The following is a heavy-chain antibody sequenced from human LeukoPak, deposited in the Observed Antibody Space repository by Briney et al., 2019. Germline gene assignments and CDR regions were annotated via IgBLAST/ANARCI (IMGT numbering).Heavy chain of an antibody. V-gene: IGHV3-30*03. CDR2: ISYDGSNR. CDR3: XXXXXXGEVSGWYYFDS. D-gene: IGHD6-19*01. CDR1: GFTFSSYG. J-gene: IGHJ4*02. Sequence: GGSLRLSCVASGFTFSSYGMHWVRQAPGKGLEWEAFISYDGSNRYYVDSVKGRFTISRDNSKNTLYLQMNSLRPEDTAVYYCXXXXXXGEVSGWYYFDSWGQGTLVTVSS.